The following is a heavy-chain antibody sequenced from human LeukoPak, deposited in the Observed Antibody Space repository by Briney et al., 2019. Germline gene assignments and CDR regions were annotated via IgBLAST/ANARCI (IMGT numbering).Heavy chain of an antibody. CDR1: GFTFSAYG. V-gene: IGHV3-48*01. CDR2: INLNSRTI. D-gene: IGHD6-6*01. Sequence: GGSLRLSCAASGFTFSAYGMDWVRQAPGKGLEWVSYINLNSRTIDYADSVRGRFTISRDNARSSLYLQMNSLRAEDTAVYYCARGGAARPDYWGQGTLVTVSS. CDR3: ARGGAARPDY. J-gene: IGHJ4*02.